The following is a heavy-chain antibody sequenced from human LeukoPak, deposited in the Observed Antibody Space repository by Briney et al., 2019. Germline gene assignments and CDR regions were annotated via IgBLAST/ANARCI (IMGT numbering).Heavy chain of an antibody. J-gene: IGHJ6*03. D-gene: IGHD6-13*01. CDR3: ARGVEAAAGRGWYYMDV. CDR1: GYSISSGYY. V-gene: IGHV4-38-2*02. CDR2: IDHSGSS. Sequence: PSETLSLTCTVSGYSISSGYYWGWIRQPPGKGLEWTGSIDHSGSSYYNPSLKSRITISVDTSKNQFSLKLSSVTAADTAVYYCARGVEAAAGRGWYYMDVWGKGTTVTVFS.